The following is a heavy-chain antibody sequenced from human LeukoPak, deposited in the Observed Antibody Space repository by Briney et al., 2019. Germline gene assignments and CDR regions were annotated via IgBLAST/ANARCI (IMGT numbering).Heavy chain of an antibody. Sequence: SETLSLTCAVYGGSFSGHYWTWIRQPPGKGLEWIGEITDRGNVNYNPSIRSRVTMPVDTAKSQFSVKLRSMTAADTSVFFCARARGFSSGWGHYFYSLDVWGQETTVTVS. CDR1: GGSFSGHY. D-gene: IGHD6-19*01. V-gene: IGHV4-34*01. CDR2: ITDRGNV. J-gene: IGHJ6*02. CDR3: ARARGFSSGWGHYFYSLDV.